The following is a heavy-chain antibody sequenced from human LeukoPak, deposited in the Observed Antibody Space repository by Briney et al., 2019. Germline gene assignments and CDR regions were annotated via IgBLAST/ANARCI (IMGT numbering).Heavy chain of an antibody. CDR2: MYSSGSP. Sequence: TSETLSLTCTVSGGSISTYCSSWIRQPAGKGLELIGRMYSSGSPNYNPSLQSRVTMSEDTSKNQFSLKLSSMTAADTAVYYCARCSRFGEYYFDYWGQGTLVTVSS. V-gene: IGHV4-4*07. D-gene: IGHD3-10*01. CDR3: ARCSRFGEYYFDY. CDR1: GGSISTYC. J-gene: IGHJ4*02.